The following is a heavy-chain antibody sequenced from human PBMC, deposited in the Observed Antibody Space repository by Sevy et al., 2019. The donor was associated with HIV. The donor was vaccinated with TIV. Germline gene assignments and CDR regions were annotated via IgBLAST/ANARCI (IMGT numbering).Heavy chain of an antibody. CDR2: ISYDGSNK. V-gene: IGHV3-30-3*01. CDR3: AREDYGDDFSRSSGKNAFDI. Sequence: GGSLRLSCAASGFTFSSYAMHWVRQAPGKGLEWVAVISYDGSNKYYGDSVKGRFTISRDNSKNKLYLQMNSLRAEDTAVYYCAREDYGDDFSRSSGKNAFDIWGQGTMVTVSS. J-gene: IGHJ3*02. D-gene: IGHD4-17*01. CDR1: GFTFSSYA.